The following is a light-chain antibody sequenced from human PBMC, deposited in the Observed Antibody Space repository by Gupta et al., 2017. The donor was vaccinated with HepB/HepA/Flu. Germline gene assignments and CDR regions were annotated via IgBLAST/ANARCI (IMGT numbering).Light chain of an antibody. V-gene: IGLV6-57*03. CDR3: QSYDSNNQGVV. J-gene: IGLJ2*01. CDR2: EDN. Sequence: NFMLTKPHSVSESPGKTVTISCTRSSGSIASNYVQWYQQRPGSAPTTVIYEDNQRPSGVPDRFSGSIDSSSNSASLTISGLKTEDEADYYCQSYDSNNQGVVFGGGTKLTVL. CDR1: SGSIASNY.